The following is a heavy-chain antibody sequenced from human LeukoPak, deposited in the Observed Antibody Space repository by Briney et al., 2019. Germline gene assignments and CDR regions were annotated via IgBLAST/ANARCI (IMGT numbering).Heavy chain of an antibody. D-gene: IGHD3-22*01. CDR2: INHSGST. V-gene: IGHV4-39*07. Sequence: PSETLSLTCTVSGGSISSSSYYWSWIRQPAGKGLEWIGEINHSGSTNYNPSLKSRVSISVDTSKNQLSLKLSSVTAADTAVYYCARGFGGITMIVVTYYFDYWGQGTLVTVSS. CDR3: ARGFGGITMIVVTYYFDY. CDR1: GGSISSSSYY. J-gene: IGHJ4*02.